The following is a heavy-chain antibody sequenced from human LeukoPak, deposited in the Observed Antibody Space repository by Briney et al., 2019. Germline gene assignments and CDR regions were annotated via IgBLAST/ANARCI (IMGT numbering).Heavy chain of an antibody. J-gene: IGHJ3*02. V-gene: IGHV4-59*01. CDR1: GGSISSYY. Sequence: SETLSLTCTVSGGSISSYYWSWIRQPPGKGLEWIGYTYYSGSTNYNPSLKSRVTISVDTSKNQFSLKLSSVTAADTAVYYCAGALLWWSSPKPVAFDIWGQGTMVTVSS. D-gene: IGHD2-21*01. CDR2: TYYSGST. CDR3: AGALLWWSSPKPVAFDI.